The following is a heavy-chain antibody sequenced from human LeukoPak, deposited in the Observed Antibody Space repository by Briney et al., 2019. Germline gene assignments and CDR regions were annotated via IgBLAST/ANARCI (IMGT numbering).Heavy chain of an antibody. CDR3: AREEYFQDSNGYSYYFHS. Sequence: SETLSLTCTLSGGSIGWDYWSWIRQSAGKGLEWIGRIYKSGSTNYNPSFRSRVTMSVDTSKNQFSLTVTSVTAADTAVYYCAREEYFQDSNGYSYYFHSWGQGSLVTVSS. CDR1: GGSIGWDY. J-gene: IGHJ4*02. CDR2: IYKSGST. D-gene: IGHD3-22*01. V-gene: IGHV4-4*07.